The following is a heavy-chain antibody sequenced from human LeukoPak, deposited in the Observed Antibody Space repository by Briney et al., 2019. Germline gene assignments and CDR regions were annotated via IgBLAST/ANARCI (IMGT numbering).Heavy chain of an antibody. CDR2: IYYSGST. CDR1: GGSISRSSYY. D-gene: IGHD2-2*01. J-gene: IGHJ4*02. CDR3: ARQLGYCSSTSCYADKVDY. V-gene: IGHV4-39*01. Sequence: SETLSLTCTVSGGSISRSSYYWGWIRQPPGKGLEWIGSIYYSGSTYYNPSLKSRVTISVDTSKNQFSLKLNSVTAADTAVYYCARQLGYCSSTSCYADKVDYWGQGTLVTVSS.